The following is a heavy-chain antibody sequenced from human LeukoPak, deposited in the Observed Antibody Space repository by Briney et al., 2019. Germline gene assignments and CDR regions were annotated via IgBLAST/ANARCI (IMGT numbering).Heavy chain of an antibody. Sequence: GGSLRLSCAASGFTFTRXXXTXXXQXXXXXXXWVANINQDGSQKNXXDSXXXRFTXXRDNAKNSVYLQMNSLRAEDTALYYCAREDWGPWFDPRGQGALVTVS. D-gene: IGHD7-27*01. CDR1: GFTFTRXX. J-gene: IGHJ5*02. CDR3: AREDWGPWFDP. CDR2: INQDGSQK. V-gene: IGHV3-7*03.